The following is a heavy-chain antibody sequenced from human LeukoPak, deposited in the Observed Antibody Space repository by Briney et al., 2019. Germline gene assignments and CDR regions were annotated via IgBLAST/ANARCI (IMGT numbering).Heavy chain of an antibody. J-gene: IGHJ4*02. CDR2: ISSSSSYI. CDR3: ATGRRGYSDLDY. CDR1: GFTFSSYS. D-gene: IGHD5-18*01. Sequence: GGSLRLSCAASGFTFSSYSMNWVRQAPGEGLEWVSSISSSSSYIYYADSVKGRFTISRDNAKNSLYLQMNSLRAEDTAVYYCATGRRGYSDLDYWGQGTLVTVSS. V-gene: IGHV3-21*01.